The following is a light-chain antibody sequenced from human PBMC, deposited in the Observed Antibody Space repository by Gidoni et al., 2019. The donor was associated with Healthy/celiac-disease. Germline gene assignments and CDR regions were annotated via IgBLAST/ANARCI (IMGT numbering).Light chain of an antibody. CDR1: QSVSNSN. CDR2: GAS. V-gene: IGKV3-20*01. J-gene: IGKJ4*01. CDR3: QQYGSSPLVT. Sequence: EIVLTQSPGTLSLSPGERATLSCRASQSVSNSNLAWSQQKPGQPPRLLIYGASSRATDIPDRFSGSGSGTDFTLTISRLEPEDFGVYYCQQYGSSPLVTFGGGTMVEIK.